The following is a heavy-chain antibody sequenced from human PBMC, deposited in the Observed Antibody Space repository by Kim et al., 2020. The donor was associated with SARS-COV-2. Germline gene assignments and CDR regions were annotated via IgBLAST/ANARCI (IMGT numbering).Heavy chain of an antibody. J-gene: IGHJ4*01. CDR3: VRGSGFTYGYSAGPYYF. CDR2: ITSNGDST. CDR1: GFSFSAYA. D-gene: IGHD5-18*01. Sequence: GGSLRLSCEGSGFSFSAYAMQWVRQAPGKGLEYISAITSNGDSTYHADSVKGRFTISRDNSKNTLYLQMGSLGPDDTADYYCVRGSGFTYGYSAGPYYF. V-gene: IGHV3-64*02.